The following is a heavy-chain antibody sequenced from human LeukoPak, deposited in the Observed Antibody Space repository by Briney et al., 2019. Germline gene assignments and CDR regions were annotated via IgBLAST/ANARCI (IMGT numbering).Heavy chain of an antibody. CDR2: IYSGGST. V-gene: IGHV3-53*01. CDR1: GFTVSSNY. J-gene: IGHJ2*01. D-gene: IGHD6-13*01. CDR3: ARWYTSTLSWYFDL. Sequence: PGGSLRLSCAASGFTVSSNYMSWVRQAPGKGLEWVSVIYSGGSTYYADSVKGRFTISRDNSKNTLYLQMNSLRAEDTAVYYCARWYTSTLSWYFDLWGRGTLVTVSS.